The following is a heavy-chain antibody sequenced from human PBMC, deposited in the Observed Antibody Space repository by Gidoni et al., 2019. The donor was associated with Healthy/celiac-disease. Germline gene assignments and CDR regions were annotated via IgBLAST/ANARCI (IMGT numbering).Heavy chain of an antibody. CDR1: YG. D-gene: IGHD3-3*01. Sequence: YGMHWVRQAPGQGLEWMGIINPSGGSTSYAQKFQGRVTMTRDTSTSTVYMELSSLRSEDTAVYYCARDVITMATYYYDGRDVWGQGTTVTVSS. CDR3: ARDVITMATYYYDGRDV. J-gene: IGHJ6*02. V-gene: IGHV1-46*03. CDR2: INPSGGST.